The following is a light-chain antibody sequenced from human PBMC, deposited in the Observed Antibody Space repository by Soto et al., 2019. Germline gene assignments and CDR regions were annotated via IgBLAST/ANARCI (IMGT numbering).Light chain of an antibody. CDR2: KAS. CDR3: HQYNNWRT. J-gene: IGKJ5*01. V-gene: IGKV1-5*03. Sequence: DIQMTQSPSTLSASVGDRVTITCRASQSISSWLAWYQQKPGKAPKLLIYKASSLESGVPSRFSGSGAGTEFTLTISSLQSEDFAVYYCHQYNNWRTFGQGTRLEIK. CDR1: QSISSW.